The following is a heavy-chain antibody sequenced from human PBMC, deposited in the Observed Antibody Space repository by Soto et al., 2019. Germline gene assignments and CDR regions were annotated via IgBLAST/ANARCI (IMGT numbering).Heavy chain of an antibody. CDR3: AKDITVAGSRWGYYYYYGLDV. J-gene: IGHJ6*02. CDR2: ISYDGSNK. Sequence: GGSLRLSWAASGFTFSSYGMHWVRQAPGKGLEWVAVISYDGSNKYYADSVKGRLTISRDNSKNTLYLQMNSLRAEDTAVYYCAKDITVAGSRWGYYYYYGLDVWGQGPTVTVFS. V-gene: IGHV3-30*18. CDR1: GFTFSSYG. D-gene: IGHD6-19*01.